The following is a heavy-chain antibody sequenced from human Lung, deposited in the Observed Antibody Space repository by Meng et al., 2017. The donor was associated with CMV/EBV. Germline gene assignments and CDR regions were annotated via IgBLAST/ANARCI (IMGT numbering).Heavy chain of an antibody. V-gene: IGHV3-23*01. CDR1: GFTFSDFA. Sequence: GGSXRLXXVAFGFTFSDFAMTWVRQAPGKGLEWVSTITGSGDSTYLADSVKGRFTISRVNSKNTLYLQMSSLRADDTAIYYCAKDLAKTKRGFRYVLDWFDPXGQGXLVTVSS. J-gene: IGHJ5*02. CDR3: AKDLAKTKRGFRYVLDWFDP. CDR2: ITGSGDST. D-gene: IGHD5-12*01.